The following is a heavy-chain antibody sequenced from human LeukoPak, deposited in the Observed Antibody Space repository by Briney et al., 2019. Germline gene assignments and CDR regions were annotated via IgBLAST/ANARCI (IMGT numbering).Heavy chain of an antibody. CDR1: GYTFTSYG. J-gene: IGHJ3*02. CDR2: ISAYNGNT. Sequence: ASVKVSCKASGYTFTSYGISWVRRAPGQGLEWMGWISAYNGNTNYAQKLQGRVTMTTDTSTSTAYMELRSLRSDDTAVYHCARDLWLVWEAFDIWGQGTMVTVSS. D-gene: IGHD6-19*01. CDR3: ARDLWLVWEAFDI. V-gene: IGHV1-18*01.